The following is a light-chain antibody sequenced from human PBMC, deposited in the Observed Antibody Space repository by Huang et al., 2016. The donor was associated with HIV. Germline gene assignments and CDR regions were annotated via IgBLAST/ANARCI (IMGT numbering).Light chain of an antibody. V-gene: IGKV1-5*03. CDR3: QQYNNFPWT. Sequence: DIQMTKSPSTLSAALGDRVTINCRANESLKNSLACYQQKPGEAPRLLIYMESKLESGVSSSFSGSGSGTEFTLTINNLHPDDLATYHCQQYNNFPWTFGQGTKV. J-gene: IGKJ1*01. CDR2: MES. CDR1: ESLKNS.